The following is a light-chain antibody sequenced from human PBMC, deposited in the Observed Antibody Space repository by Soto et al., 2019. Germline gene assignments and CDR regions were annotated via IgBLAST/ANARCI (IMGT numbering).Light chain of an antibody. J-gene: IGKJ1*01. V-gene: IGKV3-20*01. CDR3: QQYGSSPGT. CDR2: GAS. CDR1: QSVTSNY. Sequence: EIVLTQSPGTLSLSPGERATLSCRASQSVTSNYLAWYQQKPDQSPRLLIFGASIRDTGIPDRFSGSGSGTDFTLTISRLEPEDFAVYYCQQYGSSPGTFGQGTKVEIK.